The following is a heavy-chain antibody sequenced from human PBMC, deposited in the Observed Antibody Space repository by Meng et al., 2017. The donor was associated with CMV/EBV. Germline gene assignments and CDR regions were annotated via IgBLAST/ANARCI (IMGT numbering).Heavy chain of an antibody. CDR3: ARDGVAGIDY. J-gene: IGHJ4*02. CDR1: GFIFSDYY. CDR2: IYSGGST. V-gene: IGHV3-53*01. Sequence: GESLKISCVGSGFIFSDYYMSWIRQAPGKGLEWVSVIYSGGSTYYADSVKGRFTISRDNSKNTLYLQMNSLRAEDTAVYYCARDGVAGIDYWGQGTLVTVSS. D-gene: IGHD6-19*01.